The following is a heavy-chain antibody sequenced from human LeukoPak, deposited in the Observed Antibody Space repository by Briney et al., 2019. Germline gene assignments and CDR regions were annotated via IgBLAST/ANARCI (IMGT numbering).Heavy chain of an antibody. CDR2: IYYSGST. D-gene: IGHD2-21*02. V-gene: IGHV4-39*07. Sequence: PSETLSLTCAVSGGSISSSSYYWGWIRQPPGKGLEWIGSIYYSGSTYYNPSLKSRVTISVDTSKNQFSLKLSSVTAADTAVYYCARTLLLPDYWGQGTLVTVSS. J-gene: IGHJ4*02. CDR3: ARTLLLPDY. CDR1: GGSISSSSYY.